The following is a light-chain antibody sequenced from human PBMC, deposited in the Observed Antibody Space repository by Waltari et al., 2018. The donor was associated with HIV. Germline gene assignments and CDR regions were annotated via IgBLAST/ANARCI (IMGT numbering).Light chain of an antibody. CDR1: ALTNRP. V-gene: IGLV3-25*03. J-gene: IGLJ3*02. CDR2: QDN. Sequence: SYELTQPPSVSVSPGQTARITCAGDALTNRPTFWYQQMPGQAPVLMISQDNERPPGIPERFSASSSGTTVTLTLSGVQAEDEADYYCQSTDSSGTWVFGGGTKLTVL. CDR3: QSTDSSGTWV.